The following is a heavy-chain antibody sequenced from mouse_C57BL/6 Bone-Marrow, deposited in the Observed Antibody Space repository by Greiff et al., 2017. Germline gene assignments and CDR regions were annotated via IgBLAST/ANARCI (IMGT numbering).Heavy chain of an antibody. CDR3: ARSVDFYWYFDV. CDR1: GYTFTGYW. J-gene: IGHJ1*03. V-gene: IGHV1-9*01. CDR2: ILPGSGST. Sequence: QVQLQQSGAELMKPGASVKLSCKATGYTFTGYWVEWVKQRPGHGLEWIGEILPGSGSTNYNAKFKGKATFTADTSSNTAYMQLSSLTTEDSAIYYCARSVDFYWYFDVWGTGTTVTGSS.